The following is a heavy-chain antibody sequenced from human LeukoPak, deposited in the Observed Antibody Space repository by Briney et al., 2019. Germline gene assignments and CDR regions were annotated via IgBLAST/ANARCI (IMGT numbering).Heavy chain of an antibody. Sequence: PGGSLRLSCAASGFTFSSYWMHWVRQAPGKGLVWVSRIKSDGSSTSYADSVKGRFTISRDNAKNTLYLQMNSLRAEDTAVYYCARVATINLPDYWGQGTLVTVSS. D-gene: IGHD5-12*01. J-gene: IGHJ4*02. CDR2: IKSDGSST. CDR3: ARVATINLPDY. CDR1: GFTFSSYW. V-gene: IGHV3-74*01.